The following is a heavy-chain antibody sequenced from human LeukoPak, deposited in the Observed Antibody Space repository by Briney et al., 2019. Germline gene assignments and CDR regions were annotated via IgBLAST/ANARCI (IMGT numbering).Heavy chain of an antibody. Sequence: ASVKVSCKASGYTFTGYYMHWVRQAPGQGLEWMGWINPNSGGTNYAQKFQGRVTMIRDTSISTAYMELSRLRSDDTAVYYCARVKKWGYSSSWYEYWGQGTLVTVSS. CDR2: INPNSGGT. CDR1: GYTFTGYY. CDR3: ARVKKWGYSSSWYEY. V-gene: IGHV1-2*02. D-gene: IGHD6-13*01. J-gene: IGHJ4*02.